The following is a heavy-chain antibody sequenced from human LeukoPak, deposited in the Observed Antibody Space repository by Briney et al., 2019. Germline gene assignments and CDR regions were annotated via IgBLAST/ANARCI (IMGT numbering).Heavy chain of an antibody. CDR2: THRGGRT. J-gene: IGHJ1*01. V-gene: IGHV4-30-2*01. D-gene: IGHD2-15*01. CDR1: GASTSSGAYS. CDR3: ARAAIGYCSGGNCYPEYFQD. Sequence: PSETLSLTCVVSGASTSSGAYSWSCIRQPPGKGLEWIEYTHRGGRTYYNPSPKSRVSISVDRSNNQFSLRLTSVTAADTAVYYCARAAIGYCSGGNCYPEYFQDWGQGTLVTVSS.